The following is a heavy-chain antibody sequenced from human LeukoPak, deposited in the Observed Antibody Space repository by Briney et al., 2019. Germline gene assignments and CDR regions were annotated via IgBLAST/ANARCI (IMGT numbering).Heavy chain of an antibody. CDR2: IYYSGST. CDR1: GGSISSSSYY. CDR3: ATSSTSLTWFDP. V-gene: IGHV4-39*01. Sequence: SETLSLTCTVSGGSISSSSYYWGWIRQPPGKGLEWIGSIYYSGSTYYNPSLKGRVTISVDTSKNQFSLKLSSVTAADTAVYYCATSSTSLTWFDPWGQGTLVTVSS. J-gene: IGHJ5*02. D-gene: IGHD2-2*01.